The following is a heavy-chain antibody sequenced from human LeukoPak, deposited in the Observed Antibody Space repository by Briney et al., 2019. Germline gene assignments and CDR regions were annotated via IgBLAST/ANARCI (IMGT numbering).Heavy chain of an antibody. V-gene: IGHV1-8*01. CDR3: ARKRPRIAAADKRGYYYYGMDV. CDR2: MNPNSGNT. CDR1: GYTFTSYD. J-gene: IGHJ6*02. Sequence: ASVKVSCKASGYTFTSYDINWVRQATGQGLEWMGRMNPNSGNTGYAQKFQGRVTMTRNTSISTAYMELSSLRSEDTAVYYCARKRPRIAAADKRGYYYYGMDVWGQGTTVTVSS. D-gene: IGHD6-13*01.